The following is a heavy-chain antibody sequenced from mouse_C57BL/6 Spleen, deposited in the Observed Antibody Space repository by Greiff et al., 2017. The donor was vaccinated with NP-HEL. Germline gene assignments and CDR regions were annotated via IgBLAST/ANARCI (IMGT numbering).Heavy chain of an antibody. J-gene: IGHJ4*01. V-gene: IGHV1-80*01. D-gene: IGHD1-1*01. Sequence: QVQLKESGAELVKPGASVKISCKASGYAFSSYWMNWVKQRPGKGLEWIGQIYPGDGDTNYNGKFKGKATLTADKSSSTAYMQLSSLTSEDSAVYFCARAARVVAPSMDYWGQGTSVTVSS. CDR3: ARAARVVAPSMDY. CDR2: IYPGDGDT. CDR1: GYAFSSYW.